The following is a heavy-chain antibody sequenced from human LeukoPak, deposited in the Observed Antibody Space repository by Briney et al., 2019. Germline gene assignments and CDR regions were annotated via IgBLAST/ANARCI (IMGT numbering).Heavy chain of an antibody. CDR2: ISGSGGST. CDR1: GFTFSSYA. CDR3: AKDRSYCSGGSCSTYYYYYGMDV. V-gene: IGHV3-23*01. Sequence: GGSLRLSCAASGFTFSSYAMSWVRQAPGKGLEWVSAISGSGGSTYYADSVKGRFTIPRDNSKNTLYLQMNSLRAEDTAVYYCAKDRSYCSGGSCSTYYYYYGMDVWGQGTTVTVSS. J-gene: IGHJ6*02. D-gene: IGHD2-15*01.